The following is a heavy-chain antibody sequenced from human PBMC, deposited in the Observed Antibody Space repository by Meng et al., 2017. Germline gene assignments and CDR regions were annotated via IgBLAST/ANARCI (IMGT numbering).Heavy chain of an antibody. J-gene: IGHJ4*02. CDR2: ISAYNGNT. V-gene: IGHV1-18*01. D-gene: IGHD1-7*01. CDR1: GYTVTSYG. Sequence: VQVVQLGAEVKKPGASVKVSCKASGYTVTSYGSSWVRQAPGQGLEWMEWISAYNGNTNYAQKLQGRVTMTTDTSTSTAYMELRSLRSDDTAVYYCARDPRITGTTLPDYWGQGTLVTVSS. CDR3: ARDPRITGTTLPDY.